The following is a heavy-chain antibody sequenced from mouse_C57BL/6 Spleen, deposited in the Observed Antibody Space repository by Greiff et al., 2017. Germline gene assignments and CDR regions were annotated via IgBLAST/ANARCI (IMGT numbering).Heavy chain of an antibody. CDR1: GFSFTSYA. V-gene: IGHV2-9-1*01. J-gene: IGHJ3*01. CDR2: IWPGGGQ. Sequence: QVQLKESGPGLVEPSQRLSITCTVSGFSFTSYAISWVRQPPGKGLEWLGVIWPGGGQNYNLALIYRRSIRKDNAKSQVIVKMNSLQTDDTARYYCDSNYYGSGYIAYWGQGTLGTVSA. D-gene: IGHD1-1*01. CDR3: DSNYYGSGYIAY.